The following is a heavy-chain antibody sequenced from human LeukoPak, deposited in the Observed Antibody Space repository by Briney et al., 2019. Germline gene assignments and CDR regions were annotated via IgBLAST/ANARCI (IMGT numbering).Heavy chain of an antibody. Sequence: SQTLSLTCTVSGGSISSGSYYWSWIRQPAGKGLEWIGRIYTSGSTNYNPSLKSRVTISVDTSKNQFSLKLGSVTAADTAVYYCARDQGEKSAYYDILTGYYAFDIWGQGTMVTVSS. V-gene: IGHV4-61*02. CDR3: ARDQGEKSAYYDILTGYYAFDI. CDR2: IYTSGST. CDR1: GGSISSGSYY. J-gene: IGHJ3*02. D-gene: IGHD3-9*01.